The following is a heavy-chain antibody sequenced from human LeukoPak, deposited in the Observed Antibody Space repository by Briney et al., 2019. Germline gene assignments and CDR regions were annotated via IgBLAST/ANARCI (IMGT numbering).Heavy chain of an antibody. J-gene: IGHJ5*02. CDR3: ARNVLLWFGEAANNWFDP. Sequence: SETLSLTCAVYGGSFSGYYWSWIRQPPGKGLEWIGEINHSGSTNYNPSLKSRVTISVDTSKNQFSLKLSSVTAADTAVYYCARNVLLWFGEAANNWFDPWGQGTLVTVSS. D-gene: IGHD3-10*01. V-gene: IGHV4-34*01. CDR2: INHSGST. CDR1: GGSFSGYY.